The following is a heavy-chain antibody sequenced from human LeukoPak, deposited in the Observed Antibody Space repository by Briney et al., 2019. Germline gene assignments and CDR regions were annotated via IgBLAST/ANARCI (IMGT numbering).Heavy chain of an antibody. Sequence: GGSLRLSCAASGFTFSSYGMHWVRQAPGKRLEWVAVISYDGSNKYYADSVKGRFTISRDNSKNTLYLQMNSLRAEDTAVYYCAKDDSSSGWYSYYYYGMDVWGQGTTVTVSS. CDR2: ISYDGSNK. D-gene: IGHD6-19*01. J-gene: IGHJ6*02. CDR1: GFTFSSYG. CDR3: AKDDSSSGWYSYYYYGMDV. V-gene: IGHV3-30*18.